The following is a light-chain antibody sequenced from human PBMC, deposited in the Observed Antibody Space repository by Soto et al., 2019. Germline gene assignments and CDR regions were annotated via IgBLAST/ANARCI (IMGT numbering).Light chain of an antibody. CDR1: QSVSSSY. CDR3: QQYGSSLTWT. CDR2: GAS. Sequence: EIVLTQSPGTLSLSPGERATLSCRASQSVSSSYLAWYQQKPGQAPRLLIYGASSRATGIPDRFSGSGSGTDLPLNISRLEPEDFVVYYCQQYGSSLTWTFGQGTKVEIK. V-gene: IGKV3-20*01. J-gene: IGKJ1*01.